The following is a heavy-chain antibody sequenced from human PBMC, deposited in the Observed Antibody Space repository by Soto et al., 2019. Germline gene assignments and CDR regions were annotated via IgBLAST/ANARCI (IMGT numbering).Heavy chain of an antibody. D-gene: IGHD1-7*01. CDR1: GASVSSCGYS. J-gene: IGHJ3*02. CDR3: ARLVISGAKEHFDI. CDR2: IYPSGST. Sequence: SETLSLTCAVSGASVSSCGYSWSWIRHPPGKGLEWIGFIYPSGSTFYNPSLKSRVTISLDRSKNQFSLKLTSVTAADTAMYCCARLVISGAKEHFDIWGQGTMVTVSS. V-gene: IGHV4-30-2*01.